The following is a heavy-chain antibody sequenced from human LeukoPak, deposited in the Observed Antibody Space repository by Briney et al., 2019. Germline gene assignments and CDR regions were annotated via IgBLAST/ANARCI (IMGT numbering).Heavy chain of an antibody. Sequence: SETLSLTCTVSVGSISTHYWTWIRQPPGKGLEWIGDIYNRGSTNYNPSLKSRVTISVDMSKNQFSLKLNSVTAADTAVYFCARDRRTGWFFDLWGRGTLVAVSS. J-gene: IGHJ2*01. CDR3: ARDRRTGWFFDL. V-gene: IGHV4-59*11. D-gene: IGHD3/OR15-3a*01. CDR2: IYNRGST. CDR1: VGSISTHY.